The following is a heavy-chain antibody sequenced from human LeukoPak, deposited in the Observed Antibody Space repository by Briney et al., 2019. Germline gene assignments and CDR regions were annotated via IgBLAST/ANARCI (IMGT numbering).Heavy chain of an antibody. J-gene: IGHJ5*02. CDR3: ARGRTASWFDP. Sequence: SETLSLTCTVSGGSISSGYYWNWIRQHPGKGLEWIGYIYYSGSTYYNPSLKSRVTISVDTSKNQFSLKLSSVTAADTAVYYCARGRTASWFDPWGQGTLVTVSS. CDR1: GGSISSGYY. V-gene: IGHV4-31*03. CDR2: IYYSGST.